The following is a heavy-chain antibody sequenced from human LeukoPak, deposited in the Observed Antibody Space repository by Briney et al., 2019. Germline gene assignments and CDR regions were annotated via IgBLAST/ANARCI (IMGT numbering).Heavy chain of an antibody. Sequence: ASVKVSCKASGYTVTSYGISWVRQAPGQGLEWMGWISAYNGNTNYAQKLQGRVTMTTDTSTSTAYMELRSLRSDDTAVYYCARDTMVRGVILPHFDYWGQGTLVTVSS. D-gene: IGHD3-10*01. CDR1: GYTVTSYG. J-gene: IGHJ4*02. CDR2: ISAYNGNT. V-gene: IGHV1-18*01. CDR3: ARDTMVRGVILPHFDY.